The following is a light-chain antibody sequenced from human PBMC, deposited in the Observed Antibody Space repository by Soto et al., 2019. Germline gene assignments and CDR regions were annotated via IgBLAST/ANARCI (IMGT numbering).Light chain of an antibody. J-gene: IGLJ1*01. CDR2: EVI. Sequence: QSVLTQPGSVSGSPGQSITISCTGTSSEVGTYNLVSWYQQHPGKAPKLMIYEVIKRPSGVSNRFSGSKSGNTASLTFSGLQAKNEANSYWCPNASMSVNVSRAGTKVTVL. CDR1: SSEVGTYNL. CDR3: CPNASMSVNV. V-gene: IGLV2-23*02.